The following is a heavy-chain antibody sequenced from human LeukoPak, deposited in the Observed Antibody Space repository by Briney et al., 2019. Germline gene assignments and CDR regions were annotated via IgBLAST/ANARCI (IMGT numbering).Heavy chain of an antibody. CDR3: ARGGYSGSYYAQFDY. V-gene: IGHV1-69*13. D-gene: IGHD1-26*01. J-gene: IGHJ4*02. CDR2: IIPIFGTA. Sequence: SVKVSCKASGGTFISYAISWVRQAPGQGREWMGGIIPIFGTANYAQKSQGRVTITADESTSTAYMELSSLRSEDTAVYYCARGGYSGSYYAQFDYWGQGTLVTVSS. CDR1: GGTFISYA.